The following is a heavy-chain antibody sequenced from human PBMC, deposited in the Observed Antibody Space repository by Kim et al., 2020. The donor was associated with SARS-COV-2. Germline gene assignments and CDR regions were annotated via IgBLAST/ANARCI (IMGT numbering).Heavy chain of an antibody. D-gene: IGHD3-10*01. CDR1: GFTFSSYA. J-gene: IGHJ6*02. CDR2: ISGSGGST. CDR3: AKEGGRGSYYYYYGMDV. Sequence: GGSLRLSCAASGFTFSSYAMSWVRQAPGKGLEWVSAISGSGGSTYYADSVKGRFTISRDNSKNTLYLQMNSLRAEDTAVYYCAKEGGRGSYYYYYGMDVWGQGTTVTVSS. V-gene: IGHV3-23*01.